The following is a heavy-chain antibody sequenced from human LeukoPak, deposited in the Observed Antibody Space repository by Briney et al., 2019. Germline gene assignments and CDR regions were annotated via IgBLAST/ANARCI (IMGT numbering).Heavy chain of an antibody. D-gene: IGHD3-3*01. Sequence: GGSLRLSCAASGFMFTNYVVNWVRQAPGKGLEWVSGISGSGSSTYYTDSVKGRFTISRDISKNTVYLQMNTLRAEDTAVYYCARGPNSDFWSGYSHYFDHWGQGTLVIVSS. CDR3: ARGPNSDFWSGYSHYFDH. V-gene: IGHV3-23*01. CDR2: ISGSGSST. CDR1: GFMFTNYV. J-gene: IGHJ4*02.